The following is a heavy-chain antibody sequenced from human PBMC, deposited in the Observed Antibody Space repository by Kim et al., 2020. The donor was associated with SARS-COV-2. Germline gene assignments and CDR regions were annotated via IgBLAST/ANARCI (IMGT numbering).Heavy chain of an antibody. V-gene: IGHV1-46*01. J-gene: IGHJ4*02. D-gene: IGHD5-12*01. CDR2: T. Sequence: TSYAKKFQGRGPMTRAKSTSKVYMELSSLRSEDTAVYYCARDHRWLRKIDYWGQGTLVTVSS. CDR3: ARDHRWLRKIDY.